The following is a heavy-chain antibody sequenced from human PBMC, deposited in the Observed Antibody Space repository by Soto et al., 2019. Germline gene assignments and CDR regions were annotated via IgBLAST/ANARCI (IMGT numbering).Heavy chain of an antibody. V-gene: IGHV1-46*01. Sequence: ASVKVSCKASGYTFTSYYMHWVRQAPGQGLEWMGIINPSGGSTSYAQKFQGRVTMTRDTSTSTVYMELSSLRSEDTAVYYCARDHQGSSLLWFGEGSWGCFDPWGQGTLVTVSS. J-gene: IGHJ5*02. CDR3: ARDHQGSSLLWFGEGSWGCFDP. CDR2: INPSGGST. D-gene: IGHD3-10*01. CDR1: GYTFTSYY.